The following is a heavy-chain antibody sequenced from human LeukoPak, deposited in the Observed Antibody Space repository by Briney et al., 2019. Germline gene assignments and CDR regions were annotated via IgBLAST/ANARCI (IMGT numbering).Heavy chain of an antibody. J-gene: IGHJ4*02. CDR1: GGSISTYY. Sequence: SETLSLTCTVSGGSISTYYWSWIRQPPGKGLEWIGEINHSGSTNYNPSLKSRVTISVDTSKNQFSLKLSSVTAADTAVYYCARGPSSSWYTIDYWGQGTLVTVSS. V-gene: IGHV4-34*01. CDR3: ARGPSSSWYTIDY. CDR2: INHSGST. D-gene: IGHD6-13*01.